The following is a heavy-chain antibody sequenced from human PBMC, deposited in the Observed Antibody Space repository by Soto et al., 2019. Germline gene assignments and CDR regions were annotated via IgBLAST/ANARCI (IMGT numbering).Heavy chain of an antibody. J-gene: IGHJ5*02. CDR1: GGSISSYY. CDR2: IYYSGST. Sequence: QVQLQESGPGLVKPSETLSLTCTVSGGSISSYYWSWIRQPPGKGLEWIGYIYYSGSTNYIPSLKSRVTISVDTSKNQFSLKLSLVTAADTAVYYCARARITGTTGWFDPWGQGTLVTVSS. D-gene: IGHD1-20*01. V-gene: IGHV4-59*01. CDR3: ARARITGTTGWFDP.